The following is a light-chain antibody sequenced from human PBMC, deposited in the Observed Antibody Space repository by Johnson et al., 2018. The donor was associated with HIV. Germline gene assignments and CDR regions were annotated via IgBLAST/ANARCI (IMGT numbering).Light chain of an antibody. CDR1: SSNIGNNY. V-gene: IGLV1-51*02. CDR2: ENN. Sequence: QSVLTQPPSVSAAPGQKVTISCSGSSSNIGNNYVSWYQQLPGTAPKLLIYENNKRPSGIPDRFSGSKPGTSATLGITGLQTGDEADYYCGTWDSSLSASYVFGAGTKVTVL. CDR3: GTWDSSLSASYV. J-gene: IGLJ1*01.